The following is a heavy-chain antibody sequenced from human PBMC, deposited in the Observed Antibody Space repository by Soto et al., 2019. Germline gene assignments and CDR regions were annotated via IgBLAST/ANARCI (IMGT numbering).Heavy chain of an antibody. CDR1: GGTLSSYA. D-gene: IGHD2-8*02. J-gene: IGHJ3*02. V-gene: IGHV1-69*13. CDR3: ARDNRVWWVHDSEADAFDI. Sequence: GASVKVSCKASGGTLSSYAISWVRQAPGQGPEWMGGIIPIFGTANYAQKFQGRVTITADESTSTAYMELSSMRSEDTAVYYCARDNRVWWVHDSEADAFDICGQGTMVTVSS. CDR2: IIPIFGTA.